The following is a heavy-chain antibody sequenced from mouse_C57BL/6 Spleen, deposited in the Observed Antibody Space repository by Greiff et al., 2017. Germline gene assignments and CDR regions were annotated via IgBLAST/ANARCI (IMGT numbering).Heavy chain of an antibody. D-gene: IGHD1-1*01. CDR3: ASLNYYGSFDY. V-gene: IGHV1-80*01. Sequence: QVQLQQSGAELVKPGASVKISCKASGYAFSSYWMNWVKQRPGKGLEWIGQIYPGDGDTNYNGKFKGKATLTADKSSSTAYMQLSSLTSEESAVYFCASLNYYGSFDYWGQGTTLTVSS. CDR1: GYAFSSYW. J-gene: IGHJ2*01. CDR2: IYPGDGDT.